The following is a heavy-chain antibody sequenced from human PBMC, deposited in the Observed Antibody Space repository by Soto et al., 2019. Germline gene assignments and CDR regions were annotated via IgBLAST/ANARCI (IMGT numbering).Heavy chain of an antibody. Sequence: EVQLLESGGGLAQPGGSLRVSCAASGFPFSDYAMSWVRQAPGKGLEWVSIITATDGSTYYADSVKGRFTISRDDAKNMRHLQMNSLRVEATAVYYCVKGLYVWGVTGDYWGQGTLVTVSS. CDR2: ITATDGST. CDR1: GFPFSDYA. CDR3: VKGLYVWGVTGDY. D-gene: IGHD3-16*01. J-gene: IGHJ4*02. V-gene: IGHV3-23*01.